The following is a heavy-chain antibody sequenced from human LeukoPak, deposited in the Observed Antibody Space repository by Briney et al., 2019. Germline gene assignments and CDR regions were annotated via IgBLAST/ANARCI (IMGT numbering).Heavy chain of an antibody. J-gene: IGHJ4*02. CDR3: ATYYDYVWGSYPY. D-gene: IGHD3-16*01. CDR2: INAGNGNT. Sequence: VASVNVSCKASGYTFTSYAMHWVRQAPGQRLEWMGWINAGNGNTKYSQKFQGRVTITRDTSASTAYMELSSLRSEDTAVYYCATYYDYVWGSYPYWGQGTLVTVSS. V-gene: IGHV1-3*01. CDR1: GYTFTSYA.